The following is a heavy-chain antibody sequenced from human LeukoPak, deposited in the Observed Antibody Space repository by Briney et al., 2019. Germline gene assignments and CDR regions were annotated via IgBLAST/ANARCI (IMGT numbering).Heavy chain of an antibody. CDR2: IYYRGGT. CDR3: ARDQSPVADAFDV. V-gene: IGHV4-59*01. D-gene: IGHD6-19*01. J-gene: IGHJ3*01. CDR1: GGSISSYY. Sequence: PSETLSLTCTVSGGSISSYYWSWIRQPPGKGLEWIGYIYYRGGTIYNPSLKSRVTISVDTSKNQFSLKLNSVTAADTAVYYCARDQSPVADAFDVWGQGTTVTVSS.